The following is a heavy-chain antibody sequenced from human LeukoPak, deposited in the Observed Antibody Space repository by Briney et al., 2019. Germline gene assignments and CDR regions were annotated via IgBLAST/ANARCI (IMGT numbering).Heavy chain of an antibody. D-gene: IGHD7-27*01. J-gene: IGHJ4*02. CDR1: GYTFTGHY. Sequence: ASVKVSCKASGYTFTGHYMHWVRQAPGHGLEWMGWIHAGTGDTNYAQKFQGRFTMTRDTSISTLYMELNRLTSDDTAVYFCARDENWGPDYWGQGTLVPVSS. V-gene: IGHV1-2*02. CDR2: IHAGTGDT. CDR3: ARDENWGPDY.